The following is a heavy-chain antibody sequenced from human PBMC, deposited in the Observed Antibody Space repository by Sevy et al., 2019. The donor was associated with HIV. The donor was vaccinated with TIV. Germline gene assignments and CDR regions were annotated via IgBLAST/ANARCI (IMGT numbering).Heavy chain of an antibody. J-gene: IGHJ4*02. D-gene: IGHD2-2*01. CDR2: MNPNSGNT. CDR3: ARGGASTQGNY. Sequence: ASVKVSCKASGYTITSYDINWVRQATGQGLEWMGWMNPNSGNTGYAQKFQGRVTMTRNTSISTAYMELSSLRSEDTAVHFCARGGASTQGNYWGQGTLVTVSS. CDR1: GYTITSYD. V-gene: IGHV1-8*01.